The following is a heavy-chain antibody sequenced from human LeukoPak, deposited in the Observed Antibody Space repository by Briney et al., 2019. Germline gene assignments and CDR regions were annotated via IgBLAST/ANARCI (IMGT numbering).Heavy chain of an antibody. Sequence: PSETLSLTCTVSGGSIISYYWSWIRQPPGKGLEWIGYIYYSGSTNYNPSLQSRVTISVDTSKNQFSLKLSSVTAADTAVYFCARGSIAYYYMDVWGKGTTVTISS. CDR3: ARGSIAYYYMDV. J-gene: IGHJ6*03. CDR1: GGSIISYY. V-gene: IGHV4-59*01. D-gene: IGHD3-22*01. CDR2: IYYSGST.